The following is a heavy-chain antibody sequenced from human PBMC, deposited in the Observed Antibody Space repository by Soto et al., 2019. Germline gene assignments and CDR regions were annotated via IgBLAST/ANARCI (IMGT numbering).Heavy chain of an antibody. CDR3: ARARGGDIDY. CDR2: IYYSGST. CDR1: GGSISSYY. Sequence: QVQLQESGPGLVKPSETLSLTCTVSGGSISSYYWSWIRQPPGKGLEWIGYIYYSGSTNYNPSLKIRVTISVDTSKNQFSLKLSSVTAADTAVYYCARARGGDIDYWGQGTLVAVSS. J-gene: IGHJ4*02. D-gene: IGHD2-21*02. V-gene: IGHV4-59*01.